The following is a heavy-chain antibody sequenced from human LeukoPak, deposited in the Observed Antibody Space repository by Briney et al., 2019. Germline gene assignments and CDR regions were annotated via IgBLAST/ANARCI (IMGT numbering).Heavy chain of an antibody. CDR3: GRVKTYDSSGYKDY. D-gene: IGHD3-22*01. V-gene: IGHV3-20*04. J-gene: IGHJ4*02. CDR2: INWNGGST. Sequence: GGSLRLSCAASGFTFDDYGMSWVRQAPGKGLEWVSGINWNGGSTGYADSVKGRFTISRDNAKNSLYLQMNSLRAEDTALYYCGRVKTYDSSGYKDYWGQGTLVTVSS. CDR1: GFTFDDYG.